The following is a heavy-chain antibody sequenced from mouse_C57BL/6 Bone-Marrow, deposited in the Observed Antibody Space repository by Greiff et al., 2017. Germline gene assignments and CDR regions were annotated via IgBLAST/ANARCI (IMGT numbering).Heavy chain of an antibody. CDR1: GYTFTSYW. J-gene: IGHJ4*01. CDR3: ARDYYGIYYYAMDY. Sequence: MQLQQPGAELVKPGASVKLSCKASGYTFTSYWMHWVKQRPGQGLEWIGMIHPNSGSTNYNEKFKSKATLTVDKSSSTAYMQLSSLTSEDSAVYYCARDYYGIYYYAMDYWGQGTSVTVSS. CDR2: IHPNSGST. V-gene: IGHV1-64*01. D-gene: IGHD1-1*01.